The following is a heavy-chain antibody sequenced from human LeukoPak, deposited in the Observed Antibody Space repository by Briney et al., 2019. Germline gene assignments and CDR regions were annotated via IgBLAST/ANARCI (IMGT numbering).Heavy chain of an antibody. V-gene: IGHV3-9*01. CDR2: ISWNSGSI. CDR1: GFTFDDYA. D-gene: IGHD1-26*01. CDR3: AKDQGPFGGSFDAFDI. J-gene: IGHJ3*02. Sequence: GGSLRLSCAASGFTFDDYAMHWVRQAPGKGLEWVSGISWNSGSIGYADSVKGRFTVSRDNAKNSLYLQMNSLRAEDTALYYCAKDQGPFGGSFDAFDIWGQGTMVTVSS.